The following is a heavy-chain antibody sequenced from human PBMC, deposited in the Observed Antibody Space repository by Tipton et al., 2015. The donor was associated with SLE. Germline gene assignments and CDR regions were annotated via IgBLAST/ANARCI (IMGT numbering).Heavy chain of an antibody. D-gene: IGHD3-16*01. CDR3: TKDIGALPGFGIDA. V-gene: IGHV3-9*01. J-gene: IGHJ6*02. CDR1: GFTFDGYA. CDR2: LSWNRGSI. Sequence: SLRLSCAASGFTFDGYAMHWVRQAPGKGLEWVSGLSWNRGSIGYADFVKGRFTISRDNAKNSLYLQMNSLRAEDTALYYCTKDIGALPGFGIDAWCQGTTVTVSS.